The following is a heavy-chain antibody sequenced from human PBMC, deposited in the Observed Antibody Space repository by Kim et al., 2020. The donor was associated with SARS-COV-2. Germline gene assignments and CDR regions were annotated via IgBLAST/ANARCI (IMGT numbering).Heavy chain of an antibody. D-gene: IGHD3-22*01. CDR3: ATANSKWFHLDS. Sequence: SETLSLTCTVSGVSITSGSYYWTWIRRHPEKGLECIGYIYYTGRTYYSPSLKSLVTIPLDTSKSQFSLHLTSVTASDTAVYYCATANSKWFHLDSWGQGTLVAVSS. J-gene: IGHJ4*02. V-gene: IGHV4-31*01. CDR2: IYYTGRT. CDR1: GVSITSGSYY.